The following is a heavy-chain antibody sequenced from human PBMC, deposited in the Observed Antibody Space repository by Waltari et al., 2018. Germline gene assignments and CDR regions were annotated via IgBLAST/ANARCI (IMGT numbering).Heavy chain of an antibody. CDR2: IIPILGIA. Sequence: QVQLVQSGAEVKKPGSSVKVSCKASGGTFSSYTISWVRQAPGQGLEWMGRIIPILGIANYAQKLQGRVTMTTDTSTSTAYMELRSLRSDDTAVYYCARDGLWGDAFDIWGQGTMVTVSS. V-gene: IGHV1-69*08. CDR1: GGTFSSYT. CDR3: ARDGLWGDAFDI. D-gene: IGHD7-27*01. J-gene: IGHJ3*02.